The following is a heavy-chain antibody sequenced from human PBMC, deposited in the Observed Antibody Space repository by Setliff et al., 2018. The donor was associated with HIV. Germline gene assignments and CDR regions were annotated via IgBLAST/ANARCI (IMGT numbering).Heavy chain of an antibody. CDR2: VHPKDGQT. CDR3: ARATVVVVITTTTYNWFDP. V-gene: IGHV1-69-2*01. CDR1: GDSITDYY. Sequence: ASVKVSCKASGDSITDYYIHWVQQAPGKGLEWMGRVHPKDGQTIYAENFQDRVTIIADTSTDTAYMELNSLRSEDTAVYYCARATVVVVITTTTYNWFDPWGQGTLVTVSS. D-gene: IGHD3-22*01. J-gene: IGHJ5*02.